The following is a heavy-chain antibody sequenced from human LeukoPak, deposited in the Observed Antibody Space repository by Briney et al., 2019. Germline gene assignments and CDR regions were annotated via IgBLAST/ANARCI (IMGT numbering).Heavy chain of an antibody. CDR1: GGSISSYY. D-gene: IGHD4-17*01. J-gene: IGHJ2*01. CDR2: ISASGTT. V-gene: IGHV4-4*07. Sequence: SETLSLTCTVSGGSISSYYWSWIRQPAGTGLEWIGRISASGTTTCNPSLRSRVTMSVHTSKNQFSLKLSSVTAADTAVYYCARTVTLGNWYFDLWGRGTLVTVSS. CDR3: ARTVTLGNWYFDL.